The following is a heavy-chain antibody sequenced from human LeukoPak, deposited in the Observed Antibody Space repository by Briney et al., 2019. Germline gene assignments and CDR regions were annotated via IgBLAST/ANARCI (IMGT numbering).Heavy chain of an antibody. CDR3: ARVERITMIVVVKAQYYYYMDV. D-gene: IGHD3-22*01. CDR1: GGSFGGYY. J-gene: IGHJ6*03. V-gene: IGHV4-34*01. Sequence: SETLSLTCAVYGGSFGGYYWSWIRQPPGKGLEWIGEINHSGSTNYNPSLKSRVTISVDTSKNQFSLKLSSVTAADTAVYYCARVERITMIVVVKAQYYYYMDVWGKGTTVTVSS. CDR2: INHSGST.